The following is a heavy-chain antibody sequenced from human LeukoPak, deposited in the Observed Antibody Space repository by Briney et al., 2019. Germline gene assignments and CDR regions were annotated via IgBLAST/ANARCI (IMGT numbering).Heavy chain of an antibody. Sequence: PGGSLRLSCAASGFTFSGSAIHRVRQTSGKGLEWVGHIRSKPLNYATAYGASVKGRFTISRDDPKNTAYLQMNSLKTEDTAVYYCTRHRYGDSGGDFDHWGQGTLVTVSS. CDR1: GFTFSGSA. CDR3: TRHRYGDSGGDFDH. CDR2: IRSKPLNYAT. D-gene: IGHD4-17*01. V-gene: IGHV3-73*01. J-gene: IGHJ4*02.